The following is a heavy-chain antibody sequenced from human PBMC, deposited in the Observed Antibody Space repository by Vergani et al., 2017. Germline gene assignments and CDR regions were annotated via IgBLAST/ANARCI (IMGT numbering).Heavy chain of an antibody. V-gene: IGHV4-61*02. D-gene: IGHD2-8*01. CDR1: GGSISSGSYY. Sequence: QVQLQESGPGLVKPSQTLSLTCTVSGGSISSGSYYWSWIRQPAGKGLEWIGRIYTSGSTNYNPSLKSRVTISVDTSKNQFSLKLSSVTAADTAVYYCASTYCTNGVCLEARGGKYFQHWGQGTLVTVSS. CDR3: ASTYCTNGVCLEARGGKYFQH. CDR2: IYTSGST. J-gene: IGHJ1*01.